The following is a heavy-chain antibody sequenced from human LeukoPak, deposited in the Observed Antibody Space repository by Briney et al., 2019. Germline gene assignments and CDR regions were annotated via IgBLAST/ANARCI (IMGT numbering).Heavy chain of an antibody. V-gene: IGHV3-23*01. CDR1: RFIFSNYP. J-gene: IGHJ6*04. Sequence: GGSLRLSCAASRFIFSNYPMSWVRQAPGKGLEWVSSISASGGSTYYADSVKGRVTISRDNSKNTLYLQMNSLRPEDTAVYYCAKFGTTGPTTYGMDVWGKGTTVTVSS. CDR3: AKFGTTGPTTYGMDV. CDR2: ISASGGST. D-gene: IGHD1-1*01.